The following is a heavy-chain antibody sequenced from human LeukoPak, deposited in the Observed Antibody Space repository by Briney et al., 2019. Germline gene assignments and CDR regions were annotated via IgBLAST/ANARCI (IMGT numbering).Heavy chain of an antibody. D-gene: IGHD6-13*01. Sequence: GSLRPSCAASGFTFSSYAMSWVRQAPGKGLEWIGEINHSGSTNYNPSLKSRVTISVDTSKNQFSLKLSSVTAADTAVYYCARGGAAAGPPWFDYWGQGTLVTVSS. CDR2: INHSGST. J-gene: IGHJ4*02. CDR3: ARGGAAAGPPWFDY. CDR1: GFTFSSYA. V-gene: IGHV4-34*01.